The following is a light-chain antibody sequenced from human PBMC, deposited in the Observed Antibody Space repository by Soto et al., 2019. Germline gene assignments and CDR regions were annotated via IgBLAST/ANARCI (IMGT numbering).Light chain of an antibody. V-gene: IGKV1-5*03. J-gene: IGKJ1*01. CDR3: QEYFTDFRT. CDR2: KAS. CDR1: QNIGRW. Sequence: DIQMTQSPSTLSASIGDRVTITCRASQNIGRWLAWYQQKPGKAPNLLIYKASNLESGVPSRFSGSGSVTEFTLTISSLQPDDLGTYYCQEYFTDFRTFGQGTNVEVK.